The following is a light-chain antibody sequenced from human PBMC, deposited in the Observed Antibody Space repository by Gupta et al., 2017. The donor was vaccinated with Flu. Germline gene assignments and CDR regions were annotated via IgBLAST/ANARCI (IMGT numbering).Light chain of an antibody. J-gene: IGKJ1*01. CDR3: QQYYTYSGGA. CDR1: QNINTH. V-gene: IGKV1-5*03. Sequence: DVQMTQSPSILSASLGDRVTITRRASQNINTHFAWYQQKPGTAPKLLIYKTSALETGGPSRFSGDGSGTEFTPTIKGLQSDDFSTYFLQQYYTYSGGAFGQGTK. CDR2: KTS.